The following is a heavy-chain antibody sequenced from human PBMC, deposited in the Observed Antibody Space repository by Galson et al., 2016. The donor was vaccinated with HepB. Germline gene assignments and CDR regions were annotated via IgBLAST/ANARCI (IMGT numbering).Heavy chain of an antibody. CDR1: GDSFKNAGHY. CDR2: IYYGGRP. J-gene: IGHJ6*02. Sequence: LSLTCTISGDSFKNAGHYWTWVRQHPGKGLEWIGYIYYGGRPFYKPSPKGRVSISGDTSRNQFSLCLTSVTAADTAVYYLARDDRVGLEPDGLDVWGQGTTVIVSS. V-gene: IGHV4-31*03. CDR3: ARDDRVGLEPDGLDV. D-gene: IGHD1-1*01.